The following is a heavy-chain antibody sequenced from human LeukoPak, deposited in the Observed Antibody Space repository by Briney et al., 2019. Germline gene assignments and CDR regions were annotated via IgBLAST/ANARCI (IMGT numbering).Heavy chain of an antibody. CDR3: AEDRTVGASYWYFDL. V-gene: IGHV3-7*03. CDR1: GFIFSDYW. J-gene: IGHJ2*01. Sequence: GGSRRLSCAASGFIFSDYWLSWVRQAPGKGLEWVANIKQDGSETHYVDSVKGRFTISRDSSKNTLFLHMNTLRAEDTAIYYCAEDRTVGASYWYFDLWGRGTLVTVSS. CDR2: IKQDGSET. D-gene: IGHD1-26*01.